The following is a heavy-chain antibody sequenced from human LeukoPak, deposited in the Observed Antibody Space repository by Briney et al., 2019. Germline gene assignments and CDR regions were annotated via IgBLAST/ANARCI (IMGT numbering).Heavy chain of an antibody. Sequence: GGSLRLSCAASGFTFSASWMTWVRQAPGKGLEWVANIKQDESEKYYVDSVKGRFTISRDNAKSSLHLQMNSLRVEDTALYYCAGGFSGADFWGQGTLVTVSS. CDR3: AGGFSGADF. D-gene: IGHD5-12*01. J-gene: IGHJ4*02. CDR1: GFTFSASW. CDR2: IKQDESEK. V-gene: IGHV3-7*04.